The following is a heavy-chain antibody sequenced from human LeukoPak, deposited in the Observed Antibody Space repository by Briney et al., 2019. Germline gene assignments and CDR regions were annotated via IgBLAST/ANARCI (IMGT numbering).Heavy chain of an antibody. D-gene: IGHD6-13*01. J-gene: IGHJ4*02. V-gene: IGHV3-20*04. CDR1: GFTFDDYG. CDR2: INWNGGST. Sequence: GGSLRLSCAASGFTFDDYGMSWVRQAPGKGLEWVSGINWNGGSTGYADSVKGRFTISRDNAKNSLYLQMNSLRAEDTAVYYCATRSGYSSSWYPQWGQGTLVTVSS. CDR3: ATRSGYSSSWYPQ.